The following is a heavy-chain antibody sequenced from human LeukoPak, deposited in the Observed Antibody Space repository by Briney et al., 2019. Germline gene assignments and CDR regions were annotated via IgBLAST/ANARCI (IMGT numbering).Heavy chain of an antibody. CDR3: ARGPRTTGTTYYYYGMDV. CDR2: IVPIFGTA. Sequence: ASVKVSCKASVGTFSSYAISWVRQAPGQGLEWMGGIVPIFGTANYAQKFQGRVTITADKSTSTAYMELSSLRSEDTAVYYCARGPRTTGTTYYYYGMDVWGKGTTVTVSS. CDR1: VGTFSSYA. D-gene: IGHD1-1*01. V-gene: IGHV1-69*06. J-gene: IGHJ6*04.